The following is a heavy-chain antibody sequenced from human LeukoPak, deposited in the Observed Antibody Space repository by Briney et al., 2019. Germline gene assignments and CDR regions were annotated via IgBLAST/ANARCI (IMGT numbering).Heavy chain of an antibody. CDR2: INHSGST. V-gene: IGHV4-34*01. J-gene: IGHJ4*02. CDR3: ARIATWIAAAPRRYFDY. Sequence: PSETLSLTCAVYGGSFSGYYWSWIRQPPGKGLEWIGEINHSGSTNYNPSLKSRVTISVDTSKNQFSLKLSSVTAADTAVYYCARIATWIAAAPRRYFDYWGQGTLVTVSS. D-gene: IGHD6-13*01. CDR1: GGSFSGYY.